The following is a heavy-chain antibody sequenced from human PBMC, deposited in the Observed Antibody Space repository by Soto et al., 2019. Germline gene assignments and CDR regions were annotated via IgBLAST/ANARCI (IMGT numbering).Heavy chain of an antibody. J-gene: IGHJ4*02. CDR2: FDPKDGEI. Sequence: QVQLVQSGAEVKKPGASVKVSCKVSGYSLSESSMHWVRQAPGKGLECMGGFDPKDGEILYAQKFQGRVTLAEDTSTDTAYMELSSLTYDDTAVYYWVTVAWGDWGQGTLVTVSS. D-gene: IGHD2-15*01. CDR3: VTVAWGD. V-gene: IGHV1-24*01. CDR1: GYSLSESS.